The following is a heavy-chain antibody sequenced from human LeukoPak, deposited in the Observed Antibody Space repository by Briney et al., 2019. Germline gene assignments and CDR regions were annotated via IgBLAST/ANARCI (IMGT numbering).Heavy chain of an antibody. CDR1: GFTVSDNY. D-gene: IGHD3-22*01. Sequence: PGGSLRLSCAASGFTVSDNYMTWVRQAPGKGLEWVSVLYSGGSTYYADSVKGRFTISRDNSKNTLILQMSSLRAEDTAVYYCARDSDGSSGLDYWGQGTLVTVSS. V-gene: IGHV3-53*01. J-gene: IGHJ4*02. CDR2: LYSGGST. CDR3: ARDSDGSSGLDY.